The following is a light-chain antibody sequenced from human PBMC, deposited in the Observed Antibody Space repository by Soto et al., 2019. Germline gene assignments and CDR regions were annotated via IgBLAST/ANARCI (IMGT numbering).Light chain of an antibody. CDR2: DVS. V-gene: IGLV2-14*03. CDR1: SSDVGGYNF. CDR3: NSYASSSTLP. J-gene: IGLJ2*01. Sequence: QSVLTQPASVSGSPGQSITISCTGTSSDVGGYNFVSWYQQHPGKAPKLIIYDVSNRPSGVSDRFSGSKSGNTASLTISGLQAEDEADYYCNSYASSSTLPFGGGTKLTVL.